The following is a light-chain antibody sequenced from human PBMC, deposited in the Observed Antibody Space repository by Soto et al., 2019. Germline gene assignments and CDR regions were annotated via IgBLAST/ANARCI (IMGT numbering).Light chain of an antibody. V-gene: IGKV3-20*01. Sequence: EIVLTQSPGTLSLSPGERATLSCRASQSVSSSYLAWYQQKPGQAPRLLIYGASSRATGIPDRFSGSGSGTDFTLTISRLEPEDFAVYYCQQYNLWPPETFGQGTKVDIK. J-gene: IGKJ1*01. CDR2: GAS. CDR1: QSVSSSY. CDR3: QQYNLWPPET.